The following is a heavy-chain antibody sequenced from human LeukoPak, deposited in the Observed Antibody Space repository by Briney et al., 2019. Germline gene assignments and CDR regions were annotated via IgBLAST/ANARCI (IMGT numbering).Heavy chain of an antibody. D-gene: IGHD5-12*01. CDR2: ISSSGNTT. CDR3: ARDPGSGYEEHFDY. V-gene: IGHV3-11*01. CDR1: GFTFSDNY. Sequence: GGSLRLSCAASGFTFSDNYMSWIRQAPGKGLEWVSYISSSGNTTYNADSVKGRFSITRDNAKNSLYLQMNSLRAEDTAVYYCARDPGSGYEEHFDYWGQGTLVTVSS. J-gene: IGHJ4*02.